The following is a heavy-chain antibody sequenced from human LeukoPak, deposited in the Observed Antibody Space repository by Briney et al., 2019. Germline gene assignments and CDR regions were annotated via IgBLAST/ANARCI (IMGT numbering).Heavy chain of an antibody. CDR2: VSSDGSNR. CDR3: AKDRKGSLSFDF. J-gene: IGHJ4*02. D-gene: IGHD1-26*01. CDR1: GFTFSSYG. Sequence: GGSLRLSCAASGFTFSSYGMHWVRQAPGKGLGWVAVVSSDGSNRYYGDSVKGRFTISRDNSKNTLYLQMNNLRAEDTAVYYCAKDRKGSLSFDFWGQGTLVTVSS. V-gene: IGHV3-30*18.